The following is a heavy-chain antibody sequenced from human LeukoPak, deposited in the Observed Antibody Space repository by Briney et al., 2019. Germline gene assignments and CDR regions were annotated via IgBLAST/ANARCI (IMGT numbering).Heavy chain of an antibody. D-gene: IGHD1-14*01. CDR3: ARVVSEGP. Sequence: GRSLRLSCAASGFTFSSYAMHWVRQAPGKGLEWVAVISYDGSNKYYADSVKGRFTISRDNSKNTLYLQMNSLRAEDTAVYYCARVVSEGPWGQGTLVTVSS. CDR2: ISYDGSNK. V-gene: IGHV3-30-3*01. CDR1: GFTFSSYA. J-gene: IGHJ5*02.